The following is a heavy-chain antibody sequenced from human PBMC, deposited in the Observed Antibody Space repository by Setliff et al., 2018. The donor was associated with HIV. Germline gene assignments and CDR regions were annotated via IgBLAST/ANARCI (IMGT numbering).Heavy chain of an antibody. CDR2: IMQDGSEK. D-gene: IGHD2-15*01. CDR3: ARRVVLSYGYYFDY. V-gene: IGHV3-7*03. Sequence: GGSLRLSCAASGFTFNSYWMTWVRQAPGKGLEWVANIMQDGSEKCYVDSVMGRFTISRDNAKGSLYLQMSSLRAEDTAVYYCARRVVLSYGYYFDYWGQGTLVTVSS. J-gene: IGHJ4*02. CDR1: GFTFNSYW.